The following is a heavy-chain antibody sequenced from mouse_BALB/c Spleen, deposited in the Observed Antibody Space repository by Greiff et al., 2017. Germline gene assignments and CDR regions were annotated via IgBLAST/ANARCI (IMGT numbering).Heavy chain of an antibody. D-gene: IGHD1-1*01. V-gene: IGHV2-9*02. CDR1: GFSLTSYG. CDR3: AREDYYGSSYNWYFDV. CDR2: IWAGGST. Sequence: VQLQQSGPGLVAPSQSLSITCTVSGFSLTSYGVHWVRQPPGKGLEWLGVIWAGGSTNYNSALMSRLSISKDNSKSQVFLKMNSLQTDDTAMYYCAREDYYGSSYNWYFDVWGAGTTVTVSS. J-gene: IGHJ1*01.